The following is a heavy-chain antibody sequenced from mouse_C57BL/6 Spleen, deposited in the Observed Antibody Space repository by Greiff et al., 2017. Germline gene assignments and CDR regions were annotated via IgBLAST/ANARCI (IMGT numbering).Heavy chain of an antibody. Sequence: EVKLMESGGGLVKPGGSLKLSCAASGFTFSDYGMHWVRQAPEKGLEWVAYISNGSSTIYYADNVKGRFTIARDNAKNTLFLQMTSLRSEDTSMYYGATFAWFAYWGQGTLVTVSA. CDR2: ISNGSSTI. CDR1: GFTFSDYG. CDR3: ATFAWFAY. V-gene: IGHV5-17*01. J-gene: IGHJ3*01.